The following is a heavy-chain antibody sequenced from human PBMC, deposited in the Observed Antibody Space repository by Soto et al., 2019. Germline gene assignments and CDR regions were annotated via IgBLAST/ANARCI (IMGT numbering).Heavy chain of an antibody. CDR3: ARDPLWGTAMVLWYFDL. V-gene: IGHV3-48*01. CDR1: GFTFSSYS. J-gene: IGHJ2*01. D-gene: IGHD5-18*01. CDR2: ISSSSSTI. Sequence: GGSLRLSCAASGFTFSSYSMNWVRQAPGKGLEWVSYISSSSSTIYYADSVEGRFTISRDNAKNSLYLQMNSLRAEDTAVYYCARDPLWGTAMVLWYFDLWGRGTLVTVS.